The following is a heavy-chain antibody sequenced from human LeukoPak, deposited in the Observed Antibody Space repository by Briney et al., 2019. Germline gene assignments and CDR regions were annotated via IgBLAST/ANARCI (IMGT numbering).Heavy chain of an antibody. J-gene: IGHJ4*02. Sequence: PGGSLRLSCAASGFTFSSYEMNWVRQAPGKGLEWVSYISSSGSTIYYADSVKGRFTISRDNSRSTVFLQMSSLRAEDTAVYYCAKAPHCPNDVCRYFDYWGQGILVTVSS. D-gene: IGHD2-8*01. CDR1: GFTFSSYE. CDR2: ISSSGSTI. CDR3: AKAPHCPNDVCRYFDY. V-gene: IGHV3-48*03.